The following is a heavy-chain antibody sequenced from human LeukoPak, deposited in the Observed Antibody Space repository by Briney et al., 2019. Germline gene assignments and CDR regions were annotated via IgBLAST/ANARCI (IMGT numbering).Heavy chain of an antibody. CDR2: IYTSGIT. Sequence: SETLSLTCTVSSGSISGHYWSWIRQSPGRGLEWIGNIYTSGITKYYPSLNSRVTISIDTSKNRFSLKVTSMTAADTAIYYCARQAQDGTDNYFDPWGRGILVTVSS. CDR1: SGSISGHY. J-gene: IGHJ5*02. CDR3: ARQAQDGTDNYFDP. V-gene: IGHV4-4*09. D-gene: IGHD1-14*01.